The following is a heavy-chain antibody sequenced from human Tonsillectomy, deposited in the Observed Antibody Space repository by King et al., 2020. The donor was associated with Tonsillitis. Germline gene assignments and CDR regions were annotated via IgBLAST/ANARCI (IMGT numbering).Heavy chain of an antibody. J-gene: IGHJ4*02. V-gene: IGHV3-21*01. CDR1: GFTFSSYS. CDR3: AKLGGYCSYTSCYVDY. D-gene: IGHD2-2*01. CDR2: ISSSSSYI. Sequence: VQLVESGGGLVKPGGSLRLSCAASGFTFSSYSMNWVRQAPGKGLEWVSSISSSSSYIYYADSVKGRFTLSRDNAKNSLSLQMNSLRAEDTAVSYCAKLGGYCSYTSCYVDYWGQGTLVTVSS.